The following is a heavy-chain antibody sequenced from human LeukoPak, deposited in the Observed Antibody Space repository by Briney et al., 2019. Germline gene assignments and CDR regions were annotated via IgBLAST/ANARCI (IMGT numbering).Heavy chain of an antibody. J-gene: IGHJ6*02. CDR1: GGTFSSYA. CDR3: ARDPTTVVTFYYYYGMDV. V-gene: IGHV1-69*04. D-gene: IGHD4-23*01. CDR2: IIPILGIA. Sequence: ASVKVSCKASGGTFSSYAISWVRQAPGQGLEWMGRIIPILGIANYAQKFQGRVTITADKSTSTAYMELSSLRSEDTAVYYCARDPTTVVTFYYYYGMDVWGQGTTVTVSS.